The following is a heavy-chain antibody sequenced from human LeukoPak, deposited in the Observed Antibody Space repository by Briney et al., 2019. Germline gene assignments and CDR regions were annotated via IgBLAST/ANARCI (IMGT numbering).Heavy chain of an antibody. CDR2: ISYRGST. D-gene: IGHD6-19*01. Sequence: SETLSLTCTVSGDSINSHFWSWIRQPPGKGLEWIGYISYRGSTNYNPSLKSRVTISIDTSKNQFSLKLTSVTAADTAVYYCASEPVSSGWYLDAFDIWGQGTMVTVSS. V-gene: IGHV4-59*11. J-gene: IGHJ3*02. CDR1: GDSINSHF. CDR3: ASEPVSSGWYLDAFDI.